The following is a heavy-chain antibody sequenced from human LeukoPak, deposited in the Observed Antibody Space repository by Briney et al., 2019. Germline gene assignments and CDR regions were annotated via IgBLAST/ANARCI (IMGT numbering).Heavy chain of an antibody. D-gene: IGHD5-18*01. V-gene: IGHV3-23*01. CDR3: AKAGPRGYSYGYDY. J-gene: IGHJ4*02. CDR1: GFTFTKCA. CDR2: ISGSGGST. Sequence: GGSLRLSCVASGFTFTKCAMSWVRQAPGKGLEWVSAISGSGGSTYYADSVKGRFTISRDNSINTLYLQMNSLRAEDTAVYYCAKAGPRGYSYGYDYWGQGTLVTVSS.